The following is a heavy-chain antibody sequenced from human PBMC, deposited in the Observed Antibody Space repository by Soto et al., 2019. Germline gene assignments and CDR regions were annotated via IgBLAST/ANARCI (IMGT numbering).Heavy chain of an antibody. V-gene: IGHV3-21*01. Sequence: EVQLVESGGGLVKPGGSLRLSCAASGFTFSSYSMNWVRQAPGKGLEWVSSISSSSSYIYYADSVKGRFTISRDNAKNSLYLQMNSLRAEDTGVYYCAKEAGELSTRSFDYWGQGTLVTVSS. D-gene: IGHD3-16*02. CDR1: GFTFSSYS. CDR2: ISSSSSYI. CDR3: AKEAGELSTRSFDY. J-gene: IGHJ4*02.